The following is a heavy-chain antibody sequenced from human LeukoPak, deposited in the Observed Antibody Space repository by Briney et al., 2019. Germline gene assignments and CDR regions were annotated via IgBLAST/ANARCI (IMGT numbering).Heavy chain of an antibody. V-gene: IGHV5-51*01. J-gene: IGHJ5*02. CDR3: ARHTKRPQAGWFDP. Sequence: GESLKISCQASGYNFTTYWIGWVRQMPGKGLEYMGIIHPRDSQIRYSPSFQGQVTISADKSISTAYLQWTSLKASDTAIYYCARHTKRPQAGWFDPWGQGTLVTVSS. CDR2: IHPRDSQI. CDR1: GYNFTTYW. D-gene: IGHD6-25*01.